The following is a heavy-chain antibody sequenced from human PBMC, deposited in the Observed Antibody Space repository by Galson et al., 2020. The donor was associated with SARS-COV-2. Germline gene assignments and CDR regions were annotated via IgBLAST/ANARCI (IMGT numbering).Heavy chain of an antibody. V-gene: IGHV3-23*01. Sequence: GESLKISCAASGFTFSSYAMSWVRQAPGKGLEWVSAISGSGGSTYYADSVKGRFTISRDDSKNTLYLQMNSLRAEDTAVYYCAKVDKEEVPAAYVGNDAFDIWGQGTMVTVSS. J-gene: IGHJ3*02. CDR1: GFTFSSYA. D-gene: IGHD2-2*01. CDR2: ISGSGGST. CDR3: AKVDKEEVPAAYVGNDAFDI.